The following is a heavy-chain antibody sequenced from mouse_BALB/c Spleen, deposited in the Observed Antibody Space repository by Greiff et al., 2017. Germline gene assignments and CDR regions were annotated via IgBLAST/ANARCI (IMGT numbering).Heavy chain of an antibody. CDR2: IDPENGNT. Sequence: EVQLQQSGAELVRPGALVKLSCKASGFNIKDYYMHWVKQRPEQGLGWIGWIDPENGNTIYDPKFQGKASITADTSSNTAYLQRSSLTSEDTAVYYCARNYDSTWYFDVWGAGTTGTVSS. CDR1: GFNIKDYY. D-gene: IGHD1-1*01. CDR3: ARNYDSTWYFDV. V-gene: IGHV14-1*02. J-gene: IGHJ1*01.